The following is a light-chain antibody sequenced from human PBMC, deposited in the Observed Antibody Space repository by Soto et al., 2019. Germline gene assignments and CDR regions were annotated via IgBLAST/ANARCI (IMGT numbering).Light chain of an antibody. V-gene: IGKV1-39*01. J-gene: IGKJ1*01. Sequence: DIQMTQSPSSLSASVGDRVTISCRASETINKYLNWYQQKPGKPPKLLIYTASTLPSDVPSRFSGGRPGPNFTLTISSLQPEDSATYYCQQSYKTPQTFXQGTKVDIK. CDR3: QQSYKTPQT. CDR1: ETINKY. CDR2: TAS.